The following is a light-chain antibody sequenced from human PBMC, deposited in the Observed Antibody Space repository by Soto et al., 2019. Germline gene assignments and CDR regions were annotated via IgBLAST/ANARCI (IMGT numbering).Light chain of an antibody. CDR2: GAS. CDR3: HQYNNWPPTYT. Sequence: EIVLTQSPAILPVSPGERVILSCRASQSVGSNLAWYQHKPGQAPRLLIHGASIRATDVPARFRGSGSGTDFSLIISSLQSDDFAVCYCHQYNNWPPTYTFGLGTRLEIK. CDR1: QSVGSN. V-gene: IGKV3-15*01. J-gene: IGKJ2*01.